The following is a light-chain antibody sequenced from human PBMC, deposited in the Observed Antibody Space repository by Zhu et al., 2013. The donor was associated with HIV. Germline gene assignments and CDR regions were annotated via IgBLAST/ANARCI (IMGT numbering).Light chain of an antibody. CDR3: QSYDSSSQV. V-gene: IGLV6-57*01. CDR2: EDD. CDR1: SGSIANNY. Sequence: NFMLTQPHSVSESPGKTVIISCTRSSGSIANNYVQWYHQRPGSSPTTVIYEDDQRPSGVPDRFSGSIDSSSNSASLIISGLKTEDEADYYCQSYDSSSQVFGGGTKLTVL. J-gene: IGLJ3*02.